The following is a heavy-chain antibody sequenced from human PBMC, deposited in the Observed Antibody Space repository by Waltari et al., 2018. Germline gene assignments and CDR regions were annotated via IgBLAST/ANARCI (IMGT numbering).Heavy chain of an antibody. V-gene: IGHV1-69*01. J-gene: IGHJ3*02. CDR3: ARDLGVYYDSSGYPDAFDI. CDR2: IIPIFGTA. Sequence: QVQLVQSGAEVKKPGSSVKVSCKASGGTFSSYAISRVRQAPGQGLEWMGGIIPIFGTANYAQKFQGRVTITADESTSTAYMELSSLRSEDTAVYYCARDLGVYYDSSGYPDAFDIWGQGTMVTVSS. D-gene: IGHD3-22*01. CDR1: GGTFSSYA.